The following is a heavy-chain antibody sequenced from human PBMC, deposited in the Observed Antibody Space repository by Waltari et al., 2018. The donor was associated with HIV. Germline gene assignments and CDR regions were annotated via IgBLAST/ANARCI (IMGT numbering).Heavy chain of an antibody. CDR2: INPNSGGT. CDR3: ARADYYGSGSQDY. J-gene: IGHJ4*02. D-gene: IGHD3-10*01. CDR1: GYTFTGYY. V-gene: IGHV1-2*02. Sequence: QVQLVQSGAEVKKPGASVKVSCKASGYTFTGYYMHWVRQAPGQGLEWMGWINPNSGGTNYAQKFQGRVTMTRETSISTAHMELSRLRSDDTAVYYCARADYYGSGSQDYWGQGTLVTVSS.